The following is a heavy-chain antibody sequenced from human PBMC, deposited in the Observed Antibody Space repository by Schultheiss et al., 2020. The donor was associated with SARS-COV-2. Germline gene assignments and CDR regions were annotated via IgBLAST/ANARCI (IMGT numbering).Heavy chain of an antibody. CDR2: ISSSSSYI. J-gene: IGHJ6*02. CDR1: GFTFSSYS. Sequence: GESLKISCAASGFTFSSYSMNWVRQAPGKGLEWVSSISSSSSYIYYADSVKGRFTISRDNSKNTLYLQMNSLRAEDTAVYHCATSGDYYYYAMDVWGQGTTVTVSS. V-gene: IGHV3-21*01. CDR3: ATSGDYYYYAMDV.